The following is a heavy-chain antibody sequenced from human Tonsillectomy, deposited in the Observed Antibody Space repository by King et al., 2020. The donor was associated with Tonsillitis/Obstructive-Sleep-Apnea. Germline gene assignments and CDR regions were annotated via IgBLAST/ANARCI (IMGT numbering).Heavy chain of an antibody. J-gene: IGHJ4*02. CDR3: ARDVLLYFVWLPSGGPIVY. Sequence: VQLVESGGGLVQPGGSLRLSCAASGFTFSSYEMNWVRQAPGKGLEWVSYINSSGSTIYYADSVKGRFTISRDNAKNSLYLQMNSLRAEDTAVYYCARDVLLYFVWLPSGGPIVYSGRGSPVVS. CDR2: INSSGSTI. D-gene: IGHD3-9*01. V-gene: IGHV3-48*03. CDR1: GFTFSSYE.